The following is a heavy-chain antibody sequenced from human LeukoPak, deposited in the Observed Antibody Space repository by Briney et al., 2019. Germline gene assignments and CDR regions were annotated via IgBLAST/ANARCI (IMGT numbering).Heavy chain of an antibody. CDR2: INHSGST. Sequence: SETLSLTCAVYGGSFSGYYWSWIRQPPGKGLEWIGEINHSGSTNYNPSLKSRVTISVDTSKNQFSLKLSSVTAADTAVYYCARGGDYYDSSGYKDKDAFDIWGQGTMVTVSS. CDR3: ARGGDYYDSSGYKDKDAFDI. D-gene: IGHD3-22*01. CDR1: GGSFSGYY. V-gene: IGHV4-34*01. J-gene: IGHJ3*02.